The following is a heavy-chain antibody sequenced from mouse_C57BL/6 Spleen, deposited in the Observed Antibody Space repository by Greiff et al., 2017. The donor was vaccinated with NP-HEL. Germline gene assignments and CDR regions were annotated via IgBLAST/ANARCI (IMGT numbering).Heavy chain of an antibody. CDR3: AREGLGRGIDY. D-gene: IGHD4-1*01. CDR2: INPNYGTT. V-gene: IGHV1-39*01. CDR1: GYSFTDYN. J-gene: IGHJ2*01. Sequence: EVKVVESGPELVKPGASVKISCKASGYSFTDYNMNWVKQSNGKSLEWIGVINPNYGTTSYNQKFKGKATLTVDQSSSTAYMQLNSLTSEDSAVYYCAREGLGRGIDYWGQGTTLTVSS.